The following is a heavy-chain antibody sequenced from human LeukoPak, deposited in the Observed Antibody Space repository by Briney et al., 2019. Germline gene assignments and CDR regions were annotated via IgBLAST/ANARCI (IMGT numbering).Heavy chain of an antibody. CDR2: ISYDGTNE. V-gene: IGHV3-30*18. J-gene: IGHJ4*01. CDR3: AKDSGGSVLED. CDR1: GFILSGSV. Sequence: GGSLRLSCAASGFILSGSVMHWVRQAPGKGLEWVAIISYDGTNENYGDSVKGRFTISRDNSKSTLYLHMNSLRHDDTAVYYCAKDSGGSVLEDWGHGSLVIVSS. D-gene: IGHD2-15*01.